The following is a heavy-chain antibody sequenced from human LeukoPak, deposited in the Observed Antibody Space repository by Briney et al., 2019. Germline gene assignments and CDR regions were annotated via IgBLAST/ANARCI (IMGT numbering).Heavy chain of an antibody. D-gene: IGHD5-12*01. Sequence: GSSVKVSCKASGGTFSSYAISWVRQAPGQGLEWMGGIIPIFGTANYAQKFQGRVTITTDESTSTAYMELSSLRSEDTAVYYCARDGSSGYDLALYYWGQGTLVTVSS. V-gene: IGHV1-69*05. CDR3: ARDGSSGYDLALYY. J-gene: IGHJ4*02. CDR1: GGTFSSYA. CDR2: IIPIFGTA.